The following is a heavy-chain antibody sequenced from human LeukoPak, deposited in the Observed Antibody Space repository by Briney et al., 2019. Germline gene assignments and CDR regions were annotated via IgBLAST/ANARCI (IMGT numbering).Heavy chain of an antibody. CDR3: ARLPLSNRWFDP. J-gene: IGHJ5*02. CDR1: GGSISSGGYS. D-gene: IGHD2/OR15-2a*01. Sequence: PSETLSLTCAVSGGSISSGGYSWSWIRQPPGKGLEWIGYIYHSGSTYCNPSLKSRVTIPVDTSKSQFSLKLSSVTAADTAVYYCARLPLSNRWFDPWGQGTLVTVSS. CDR2: IYHSGST. V-gene: IGHV4-30-2*01.